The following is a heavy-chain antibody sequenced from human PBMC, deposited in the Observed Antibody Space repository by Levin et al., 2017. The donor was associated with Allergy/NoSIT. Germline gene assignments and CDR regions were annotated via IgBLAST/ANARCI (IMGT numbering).Heavy chain of an antibody. V-gene: IGHV3-7*04. CDR1: GFSFFTSW. CDR2: LNEDGSDK. Sequence: PGESLKISCAASGFSFFTSWMTWVRQAPGKGLEWVASLNEDGSDKHYVGSVTGRFTISRDNAKNSLFLQMNSLIAEDTAVYYCARDDPGSYYNDWGQGTLVTVSS. CDR3: ARDDPGSYYND. J-gene: IGHJ4*02. D-gene: IGHD3-10*01.